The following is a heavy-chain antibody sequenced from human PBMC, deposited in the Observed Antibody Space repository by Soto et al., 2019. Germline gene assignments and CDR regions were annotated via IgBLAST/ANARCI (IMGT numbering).Heavy chain of an antibody. J-gene: IGHJ6*02. CDR3: ATNNAPAQLERLLIPTPYYYYGMDV. Sequence: GESLKISCKGSGYSFTSYWIGWVRQMPGKGLEWMGIIYPGDSDTRYSPSFQGQVTISADKSISTAYLQWSSPKASDTAMYYCATNNAPAQLERLLIPTPYYYYGMDVWGQGTTVTVSS. V-gene: IGHV5-51*01. CDR1: GYSFTSYW. D-gene: IGHD1-1*01. CDR2: IYPGDSDT.